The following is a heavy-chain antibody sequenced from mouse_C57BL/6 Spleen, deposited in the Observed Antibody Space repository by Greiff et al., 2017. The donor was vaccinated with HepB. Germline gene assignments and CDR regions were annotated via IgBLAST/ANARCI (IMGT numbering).Heavy chain of an antibody. CDR2: INPNNGGT. Sequence: EVQLQQSGPELVKPGASVKISCKASGYTFTDYYMNWVKQSHGKSLEWIGDINPNNGGTSYNQKFKGKATLTVDKSSSTAYMELRSLTSEDSAVYYCASGYKSGFAYWGQGTLVTVSA. D-gene: IGHD2-2*01. V-gene: IGHV1-26*01. CDR3: ASGYKSGFAY. CDR1: GYTFTDYY. J-gene: IGHJ3*01.